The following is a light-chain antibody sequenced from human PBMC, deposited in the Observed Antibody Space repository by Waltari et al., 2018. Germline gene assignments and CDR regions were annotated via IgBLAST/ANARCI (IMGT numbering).Light chain of an antibody. CDR2: GAS. Sequence: EIVMTQSPDTLSVSPGERATLSCRASQSVSSNLAWYKQKPGQAPRLLIYGASTRATCIPARFSGSGSGTEFTLTISSLQSEDFAVYYCQQYNNWPRWTFGQGTKVEIK. V-gene: IGKV3-15*01. J-gene: IGKJ1*01. CDR1: QSVSSN. CDR3: QQYNNWPRWT.